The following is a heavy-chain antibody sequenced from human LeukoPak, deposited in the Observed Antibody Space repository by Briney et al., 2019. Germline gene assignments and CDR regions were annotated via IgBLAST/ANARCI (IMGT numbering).Heavy chain of an antibody. Sequence: GASVKVSCKASGYTFSSYTMNWVRQAPGQGLEWMGWINTNTGSPTYAQDYTGRFVFSLDTSVSTTYLQISRLKAEDTAVYYCASGPSYSGSNEYFASWGQGTLVTVSS. CDR3: ASGPSYSGSNEYFAS. CDR1: GYTFSSYT. J-gene: IGHJ4*02. CDR2: INTNTGSP. D-gene: IGHD1-26*01. V-gene: IGHV7-4-1*02.